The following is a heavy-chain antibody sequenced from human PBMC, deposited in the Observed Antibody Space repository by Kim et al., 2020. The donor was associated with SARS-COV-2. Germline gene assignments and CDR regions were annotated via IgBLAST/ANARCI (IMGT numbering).Heavy chain of an antibody. J-gene: IGHJ4*02. CDR1: GFTFGDYA. CDR3: AKARGGRRTVGATTFDY. CDR2: ISWNSGSI. D-gene: IGHD1-26*01. Sequence: GGSLRLSCAASGFTFGDYAMHWVRQAPGKGLEWVSGISWNSGSIGYADSVKGRFTISRDNAKNSLYLQMNSLRAEDTALYYCAKARGGRRTVGATTFDYWGQGTLVTVSS. V-gene: IGHV3-9*01.